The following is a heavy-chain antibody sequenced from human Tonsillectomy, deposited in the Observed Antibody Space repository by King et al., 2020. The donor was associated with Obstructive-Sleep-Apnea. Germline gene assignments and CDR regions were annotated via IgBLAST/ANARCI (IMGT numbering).Heavy chain of an antibody. CDR2: LSGSGYST. J-gene: IGHJ4*02. CDR3: AKDPYDSSGYYFD. V-gene: IGHV3-23*04. D-gene: IGHD3-22*01. CDR1: GFTFITYA. Sequence: VQLVESGGGLVQPGGSLRLSCAASGFTFITYATTWVRQAPGKGLDWVSALSGSGYSTYYADSVKCRFTISRDNSKNTLYLQMSSLRAEDTAVYYRAKDPYDSSGYYFDWGQGTLVTVSS.